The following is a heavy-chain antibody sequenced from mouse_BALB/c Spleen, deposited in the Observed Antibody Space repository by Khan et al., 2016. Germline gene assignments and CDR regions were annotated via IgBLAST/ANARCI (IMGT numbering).Heavy chain of an antibody. V-gene: IGHV7-3*02. CDR3: AREMERYDDAMDY. CDR1: GFTFTDYY. D-gene: IGHD2-12*01. CDR2: IRNKANGYTT. Sequence: EVELVESGGGLVQPGGSLRLSCATSGFTFTDYYMSWVRQPPGKALEWLGFIRNKANGYTTEYSASVKGRFTISRDNSQSILYLQMNTLRAEDSATYYWAREMERYDDAMDYGGQGNSVTVSS. J-gene: IGHJ4*01.